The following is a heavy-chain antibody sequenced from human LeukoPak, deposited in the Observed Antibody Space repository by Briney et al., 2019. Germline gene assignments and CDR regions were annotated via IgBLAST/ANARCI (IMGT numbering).Heavy chain of an antibody. CDR2: ISLTDDST. V-gene: IGHV3-23*01. Sequence: GGSLRLSCAASGFTFSNYAMSWVRQAPGKGLEWVSAISLTDDSTYYADSVKGRFTISRDNSKNTLYLQMNSLRAEDTAVYYCASMYWGSDYYMDVWGKGTTVTISS. J-gene: IGHJ6*03. D-gene: IGHD2-8*02. CDR1: GFTFSNYA. CDR3: ASMYWGSDYYMDV.